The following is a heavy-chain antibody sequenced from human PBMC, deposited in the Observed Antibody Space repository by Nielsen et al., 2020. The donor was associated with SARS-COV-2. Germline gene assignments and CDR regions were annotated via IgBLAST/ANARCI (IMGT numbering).Heavy chain of an antibody. CDR1: GFTFDDYA. D-gene: IGHD6-6*01. Sequence: SLKISCAASGFTFDDYAMHWVRQAPGKGLEWVSGISWNSGSIGYADSVKGRFTISRDNAKNSLYLQMNSLRAEDTALYYCAKSNQPVSSSPIDYWGQGTLVTVSS. J-gene: IGHJ4*02. V-gene: IGHV3-9*01. CDR2: ISWNSGSI. CDR3: AKSNQPVSSSPIDY.